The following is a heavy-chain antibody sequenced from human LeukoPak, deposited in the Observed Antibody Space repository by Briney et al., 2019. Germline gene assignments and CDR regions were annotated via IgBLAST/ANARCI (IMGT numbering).Heavy chain of an antibody. J-gene: IGHJ5*02. CDR2: IKSKIHGGTI. Sequence: PGGSLRLSCAASGFTFSDAWMNWVRQAPGKGLEWVGRIKSKIHGGTIDYAVPVKGRFTISRDDSKNTLYLQMNSLKTEDTAVYYCTKEDGWSDPWGQGTLVTVSS. D-gene: IGHD5-24*01. V-gene: IGHV3-15*01. CDR3: TKEDGWSDP. CDR1: GFTFSDAW.